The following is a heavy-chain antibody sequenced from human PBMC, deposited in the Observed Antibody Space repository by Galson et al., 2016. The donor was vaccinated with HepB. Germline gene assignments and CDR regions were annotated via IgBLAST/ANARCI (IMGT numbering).Heavy chain of an antibody. J-gene: IGHJ3*02. CDR3: AKDGLGAFDI. Sequence: SLRLSCAVSGLTVSNNYMRWVRQAPGKGLEWVSVISASGGSTYYADSVKGRFTISRDNSKNTLYLQMNSLRAEDTAVYYCAKDGLGAFDIWGQGTMVTVSS. CDR1: GLTVSNNY. V-gene: IGHV3-23*01. CDR2: ISASGGST. D-gene: IGHD3-16*01.